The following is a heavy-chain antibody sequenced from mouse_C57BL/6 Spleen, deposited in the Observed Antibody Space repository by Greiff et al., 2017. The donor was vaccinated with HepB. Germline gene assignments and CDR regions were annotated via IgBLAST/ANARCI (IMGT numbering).Heavy chain of an antibody. J-gene: IGHJ2*01. CDR1: GSHLTSYW. D-gene: IGHD1-1*01. CDR3: ASCDGSSYSFDY. Sequence: QLQQPAASLFQPGAPFKLSCKASGSHLTSYWIHWVKQRPGQVPDSLGMIHPNSGITNYNEKFKSKATLTVDHSSRTAYMQLSSLTSEDSAVYYCASCDGSSYSFDYWGQGTTLTVSS. CDR2: IHPNSGIT. V-gene: IGHV1-64*01.